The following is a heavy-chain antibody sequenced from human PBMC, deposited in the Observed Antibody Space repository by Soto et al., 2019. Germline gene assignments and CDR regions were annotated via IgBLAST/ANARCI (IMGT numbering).Heavy chain of an antibody. D-gene: IGHD6-13*01. CDR2: ISYDGSNK. CDR3: ERGGSLSSWYYYYYYGMDV. V-gene: IGHV3-30-3*01. CDR1: GFTFSSYA. Sequence: GGSLRLSCTASGFTFSSYAMHWVRQAPGKGLEWVAVISYDGSNKYYADSVKGRFTISRDNSKNTLYLQMNSLRAEDTAVYYCERGGSLSSWYYYYYYGMDVWGQGTTVTVSS. J-gene: IGHJ6*02.